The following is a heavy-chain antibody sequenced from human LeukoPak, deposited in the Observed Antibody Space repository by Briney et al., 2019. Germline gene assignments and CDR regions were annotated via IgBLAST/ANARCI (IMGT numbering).Heavy chain of an antibody. CDR3: AGSALGGSGIRTNDY. CDR2: IYPGDSDT. V-gene: IGHV5-51*01. D-gene: IGHD3-10*01. CDR1: GYSFTSYW. J-gene: IGHJ4*02. Sequence: GESLKISCKGSGYSFTSYWIGWVRQMPGKGLEWMGIIYPGDSDTRYSPSFQGQVTISADKSISTAYLQWSSLKASDTAMYYCAGSALGGSGIRTNDYWGQGTLVTVSS.